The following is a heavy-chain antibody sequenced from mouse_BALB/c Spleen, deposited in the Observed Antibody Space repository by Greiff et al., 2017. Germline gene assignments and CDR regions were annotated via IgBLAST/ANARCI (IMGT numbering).Heavy chain of an antibody. CDR2: ISSGGSYT. CDR1: GFTFSSYG. CDR3: ARQGVIGTTDY. Sequence: EVKVVESGGDLVKPGGSLKLSCAASGFTFSSYGMSWVRQTPDKRLEWVATISSGGSYTYYPDSVKGRFTIARDNAKNTLYLQMSSLKSEDTAMYYCARQGVIGTTDYWGQGTTLTVSS. J-gene: IGHJ2*01. V-gene: IGHV5-6*01. D-gene: IGHD2-14*01.